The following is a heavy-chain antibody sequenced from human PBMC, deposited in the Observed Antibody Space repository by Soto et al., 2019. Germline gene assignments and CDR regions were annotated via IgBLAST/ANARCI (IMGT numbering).Heavy chain of an antibody. D-gene: IGHD5-12*01. CDR2: IHYSGGT. J-gene: IGHJ4*02. Sequence: QVQLQESGPGLVKPSETLSLTCTVSGASISGYYWSWIRQPPGKGLERIGYIHYSGGTNYIPSLKSRVTISLDTSKSQFSLKLSSVTASDTAVYFCAGRDGYRDNDYWGQGTLVTVSS. CDR3: AGRDGYRDNDY. CDR1: GASISGYY. V-gene: IGHV4-59*08.